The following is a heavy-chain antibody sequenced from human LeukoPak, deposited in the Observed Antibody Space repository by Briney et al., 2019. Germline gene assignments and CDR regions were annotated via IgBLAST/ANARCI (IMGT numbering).Heavy chain of an antibody. Sequence: ASVKVSCKASGYTFTGYYMHWVRQAPGQGLEWMGWMNPNSGNTGYAQKFQGRVTMTRNTSISTAYMELSSLRSEDTAVYYCARAFGGSSGSPDYWGQGTLVTVSS. J-gene: IGHJ4*02. D-gene: IGHD3-22*01. V-gene: IGHV1-8*02. CDR1: GYTFTGYY. CDR3: ARAFGGSSGSPDY. CDR2: MNPNSGNT.